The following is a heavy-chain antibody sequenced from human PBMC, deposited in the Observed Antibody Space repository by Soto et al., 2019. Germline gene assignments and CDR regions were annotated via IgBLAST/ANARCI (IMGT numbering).Heavy chain of an antibody. J-gene: IGHJ6*02. D-gene: IGHD6-6*01. CDR2: IIPIFGTA. V-gene: IGHV1-69*13. Sequence: ASVKVSCKASGGTFSSYAISWVRQAPGQGLEWMGGIIPIFGTANYAQKFQGRVTITADESTSTAYMELSSLRSEDTAVYYCAREIAARYGMDVWGQGTTVTVSS. CDR3: AREIAARYGMDV. CDR1: GGTFSSYA.